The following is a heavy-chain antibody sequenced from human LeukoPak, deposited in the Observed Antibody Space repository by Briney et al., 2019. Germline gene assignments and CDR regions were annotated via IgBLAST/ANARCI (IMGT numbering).Heavy chain of an antibody. D-gene: IGHD2-2*01. V-gene: IGHV3-21*01. CDR1: GFTFSSYS. Sequence: PGGSLRLSCAASGFTFSSYSMNWVRQAPGQGLEWVSSISSSSSYIYYADSVKGRFTISRDNAKNSLYLQMNSLRAEDTAVYYCARDLVVPAAIVYYGMDVWGQGTTVTVSS. J-gene: IGHJ6*02. CDR3: ARDLVVPAAIVYYGMDV. CDR2: ISSSSSYI.